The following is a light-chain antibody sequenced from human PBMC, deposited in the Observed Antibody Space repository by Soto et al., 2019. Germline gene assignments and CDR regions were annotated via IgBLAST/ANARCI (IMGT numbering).Light chain of an antibody. J-gene: IGKJ2*01. Sequence: DIQMTKSPSSLSASVGDSVTITCRASQNINIYLNWYQQKPGQAPNLLIYGASTLHSGVPSRFRGSGSGTDFSLIINSLQTEDLATYFCQHSYAAPPFTFGQGTRREI. CDR2: GAS. CDR1: QNINIY. V-gene: IGKV1-39*01. CDR3: QHSYAAPPFT.